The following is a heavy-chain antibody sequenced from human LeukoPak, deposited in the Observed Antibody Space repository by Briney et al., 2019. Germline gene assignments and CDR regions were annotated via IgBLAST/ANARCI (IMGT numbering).Heavy chain of an antibody. D-gene: IGHD2-15*01. J-gene: IGHJ5*02. V-gene: IGHV3-23*01. CDR2: ISGSGVST. CDR3: AKHPYEGYCSGGSCWNNWFDP. Sequence: GGSLRLSCAASGFTFSSYGMSWVRQAPGKGLEWVSHISGSGVSTYYTDSVKGRLTISRDNSKTTLYLQMNSLRAEDTAVYYCAKHPYEGYCSGGSCWNNWFDPWGQGTLVTVSS. CDR1: GFTFSSYG.